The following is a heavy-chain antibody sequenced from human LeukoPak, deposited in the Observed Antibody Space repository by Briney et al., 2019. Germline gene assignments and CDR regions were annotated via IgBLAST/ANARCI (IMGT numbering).Heavy chain of an antibody. CDR2: IVVGSGNT. D-gene: IGHD3-3*01. CDR1: GFTFISSA. J-gene: IGHJ4*02. CDR3: AAGTDFWSGYYPAY. V-gene: IGHV1-58*02. Sequence: ASVKVSCKASGFTFISSAMQWVRQAREQRLEWIGWIVVGSGNTNYAQKFQERVTITRDMSTSTAYMELSSLRSEDTAVYYCAAGTDFWSGYYPAYWGQGTLVTVSS.